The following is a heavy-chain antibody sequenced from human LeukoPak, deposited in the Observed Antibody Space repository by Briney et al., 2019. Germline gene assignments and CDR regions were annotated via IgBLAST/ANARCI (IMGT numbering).Heavy chain of an antibody. D-gene: IGHD5-18*01. Sequence: GGSLRLSCAVSGFTFSSYNMNWVRQAPGKGLEWVSSIGGSGSYMFYADSVKGRFTISRDNAKNSLYLQMNSLRAEDTAVYYCARGQEYLWLHKDYWGQGTLVTVSS. V-gene: IGHV3-21*01. CDR2: IGGSGSYM. CDR1: GFTFSSYN. CDR3: ARGQEYLWLHKDY. J-gene: IGHJ4*02.